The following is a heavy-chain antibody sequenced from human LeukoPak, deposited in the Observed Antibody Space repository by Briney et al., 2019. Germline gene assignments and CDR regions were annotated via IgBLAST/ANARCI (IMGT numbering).Heavy chain of an antibody. Sequence: PGGSLRLSCAASGFTFSSYWMHWVRQAPGKGLVWVSRINSDGSSTSYADSVQGRFTISRDNAKNTLYLQMNSLRAEDTAVYYCARGYTYYYGMDVWGQGTTVTVSS. J-gene: IGHJ6*02. CDR1: GFTFSSYW. D-gene: IGHD5-18*01. CDR3: ARGYTYYYGMDV. CDR2: INSDGSST. V-gene: IGHV3-74*01.